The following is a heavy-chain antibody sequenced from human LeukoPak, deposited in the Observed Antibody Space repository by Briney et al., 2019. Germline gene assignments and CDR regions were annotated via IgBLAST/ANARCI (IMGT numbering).Heavy chain of an antibody. CDR3: AKHAADSSGPYPFDY. D-gene: IGHD6-25*01. Sequence: PSETLSLTCTVSGGSISSSSYYWGWIRQPPGKGLEWIGSIYYSGSTYYNPSLKSRVTISVDTSKNQFSLKLSSVTATDTAVYYSAKHAADSSGPYPFDYWGQGTLVTVSS. V-gene: IGHV4-39*01. J-gene: IGHJ4*02. CDR2: IYYSGST. CDR1: GGSISSSSYY.